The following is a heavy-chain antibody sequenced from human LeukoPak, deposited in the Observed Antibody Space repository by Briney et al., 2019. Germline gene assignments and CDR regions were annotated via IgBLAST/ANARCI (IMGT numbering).Heavy chain of an antibody. Sequence: PGRSLRLSCAASGFTFSSYGMHWVRQAPGKGLEWVAVIWYDGSNKYYADSVKGRFTISRDNSKNTLYLQMNSLRAEDTAVYYCARDGSSGNYFDYWGQGTLVTVSS. V-gene: IGHV3-33*01. CDR2: IWYDGSNK. CDR1: GFTFSSYG. D-gene: IGHD2-15*01. J-gene: IGHJ4*02. CDR3: ARDGSSGNYFDY.